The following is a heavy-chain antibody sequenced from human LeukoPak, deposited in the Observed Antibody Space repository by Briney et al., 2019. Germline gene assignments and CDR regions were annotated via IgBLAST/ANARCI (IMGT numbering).Heavy chain of an antibody. V-gene: IGHV5-51*01. J-gene: IGHJ4*02. CDR3: AGRGGYGGYDYGY. Sequence: GESLKISCKGSGYNFTSDWIGWVRQMPGKGLEWMGVISPGDSDIRYSPSFQGQVTISADKSISAAYLQWRSLKASDTAMYYCAGRGGYGGYDYGYWGQGTLVTVSS. CDR1: GYNFTSDW. CDR2: ISPGDSDI. D-gene: IGHD5-12*01.